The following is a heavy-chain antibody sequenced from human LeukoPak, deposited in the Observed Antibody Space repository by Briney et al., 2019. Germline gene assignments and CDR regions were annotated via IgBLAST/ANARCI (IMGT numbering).Heavy chain of an antibody. CDR1: GFTFSSYE. CDR2: ISSSGNTK. CDR3: ARAQYRAIDY. D-gene: IGHD6-6*01. V-gene: IGHV3-48*03. Sequence: GGSLRLSCAASGFTFSSYEMKWVRQAPGKGLEWVSYISSSGNTKYYADSVKGRFTISRDSAKKSLYLEVNSLRAEDTVVYYCARAQYRAIDYWGQGTLVTVSS. J-gene: IGHJ4*02.